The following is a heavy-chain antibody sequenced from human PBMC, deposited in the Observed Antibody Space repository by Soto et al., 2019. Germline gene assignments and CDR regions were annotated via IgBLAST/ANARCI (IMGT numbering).Heavy chain of an antibody. CDR2: TYYRSKWYN. D-gene: IGHD1-1*01. CDR1: GDSVSSNSAT. Sequence: QTLSLTCAISGDSVSSNSATWNWIRQSPSRGLEWLGRTYYRSKWYNDYAISVRSRITINPDTSKNQFSLQLNSVIPEDTAVYYCGRAHLGTDRYILEPFDPWGQGTLVTVSS. CDR3: GRAHLGTDRYILEPFDP. V-gene: IGHV6-1*01. J-gene: IGHJ5*02.